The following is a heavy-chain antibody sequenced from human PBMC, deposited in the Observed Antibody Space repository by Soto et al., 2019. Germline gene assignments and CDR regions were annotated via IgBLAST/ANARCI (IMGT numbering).Heavy chain of an antibody. D-gene: IGHD1-26*01. CDR3: AKKVGGSYFFDC. CDR2: ISPSGGST. V-gene: IGHV3-23*01. Sequence: GGSLRLSCAASGFTFSIYAMSWFRQAPGKGLEWVSGISPSGGSTYYADSVKGRFTISRDNSKNTLYLQMNSLRAEDTAVYYCAKKVGGSYFFDCWGQGTLVTVSS. J-gene: IGHJ4*02. CDR1: GFTFSIYA.